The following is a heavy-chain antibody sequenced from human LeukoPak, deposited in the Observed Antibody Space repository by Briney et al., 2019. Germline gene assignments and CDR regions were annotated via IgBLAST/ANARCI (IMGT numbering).Heavy chain of an antibody. D-gene: IGHD3-22*01. CDR1: GYTFTGYY. J-gene: IGHJ4*02. CDR3: ARERYYYDH. Sequence: ASVKVSCKASGYTFTGYYMHWVRQAPGQGLEWMGWINADSGATTYAQKFQGGVTMTRDTSITSVYMELSSLTSDDTAVYYCARERYYYDHWGQGTLVTVSS. CDR2: INADSGAT. V-gene: IGHV1-2*02.